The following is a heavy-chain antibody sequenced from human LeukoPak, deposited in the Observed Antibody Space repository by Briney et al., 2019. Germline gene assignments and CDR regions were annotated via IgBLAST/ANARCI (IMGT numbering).Heavy chain of an antibody. J-gene: IGHJ4*02. CDR2: ISYDGSNK. D-gene: IGHD3-9*01. Sequence: SGGSLRLSCAASGFTFSSYGMHWVRQAPGKGLEWVAVISYDGSNKYYADSVKGRFTISRDNSKNTLYLQMNSLRAEDTAVYYCAELGKGGYFDWFNDRRSFDYWGQGTLVPVS. CDR3: AELGKGGYFDWFNDRRSFDY. CDR1: GFTFSSYG. V-gene: IGHV3-30*18.